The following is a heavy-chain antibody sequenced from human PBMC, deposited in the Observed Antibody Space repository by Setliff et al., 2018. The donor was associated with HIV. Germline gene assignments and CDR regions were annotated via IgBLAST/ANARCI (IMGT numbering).Heavy chain of an antibody. CDR3: ARQSSGSPEYFQH. D-gene: IGHD1-26*01. CDR1: GGSISSGGYY. Sequence: SETLSLTCTVSGGSISSGGYYWSWIRQPPGKGLEWIANIFYSGSSYYNPSLKSRVTISVDTSKNQFSLKVSSVTAADTAVYYCARQSSGSPEYFQHWGQGTLVTVSS. CDR2: IFYSGSS. V-gene: IGHV4-39*07. J-gene: IGHJ1*01.